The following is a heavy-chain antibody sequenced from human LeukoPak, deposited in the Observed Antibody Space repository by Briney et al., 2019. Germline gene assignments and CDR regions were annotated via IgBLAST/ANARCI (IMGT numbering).Heavy chain of an antibody. V-gene: IGHV3-30-3*01. J-gene: IGHJ4*02. D-gene: IGHD3-16*02. CDR1: GFTFSSYA. CDR2: ISYDGSNK. Sequence: PGGSLRLSCAASGFTFSSYAMHWVRQAPGKGLEWVAVISYDGSNKYYADSVKGRFTISRDNSKNTLYLQMNSLRAEDTAVYYCARDSHYDYVWGSYRYPLDYWGQGTLVTVSS. CDR3: ARDSHYDYVWGSYRYPLDY.